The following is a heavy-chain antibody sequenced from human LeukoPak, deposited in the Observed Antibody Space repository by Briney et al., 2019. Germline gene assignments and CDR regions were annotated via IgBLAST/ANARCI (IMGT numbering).Heavy chain of an antibody. CDR3: ARGPSFGSTSRFDY. D-gene: IGHD6-6*01. CDR1: GGSISSGGYY. CDR2: IYYSGNT. Sequence: SETLSLTCTVSGGSISSGGYYWSWVRQHPGKGLEWIGYIYYSGNTYYNPSLKSRVTISVATSKNQFSLKLSSVTAADTAVYYCARGPSFGSTSRFDYWGQGTLVTVSS. J-gene: IGHJ4*02. V-gene: IGHV4-31*03.